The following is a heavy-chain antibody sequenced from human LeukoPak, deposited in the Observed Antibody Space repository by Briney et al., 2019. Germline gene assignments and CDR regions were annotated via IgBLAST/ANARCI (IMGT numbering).Heavy chain of an antibody. V-gene: IGHV3-30-3*01. Sequence: PGGSLRLSCAASGFTFNTYAMHWVRQAPGKRLEWVAVISYDANNKYYANSVKGRFTISRDNSKDTFYLQMNSLGTEDTAVYYCARDRPPGGSCLDHWGQGTLVTVSS. CDR3: ARDRPPGGSCLDH. CDR1: GFTFNTYA. D-gene: IGHD2-15*01. J-gene: IGHJ5*02. CDR2: ISYDANNK.